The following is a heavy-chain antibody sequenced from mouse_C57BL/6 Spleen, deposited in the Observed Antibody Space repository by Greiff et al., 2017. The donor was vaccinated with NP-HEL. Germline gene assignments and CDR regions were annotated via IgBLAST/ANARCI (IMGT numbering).Heavy chain of an antibody. CDR1: GYTFTSYW. CDR2: IDPSDSYP. V-gene: IGHV1-59*01. CDR3: ARGEVYDGYYGAY. D-gene: IGHD2-3*01. Sequence: QVQLQQPGAELVRPGTSVKLSCKASGYTFTSYWMHWVKQRPGQGLEWIGVIDPSDSYPNYNQKFKGKATLTVDTSSSTAYMQLSSLTSEDSAVYYCARGEVYDGYYGAYWGQGTLVTVSA. J-gene: IGHJ3*01.